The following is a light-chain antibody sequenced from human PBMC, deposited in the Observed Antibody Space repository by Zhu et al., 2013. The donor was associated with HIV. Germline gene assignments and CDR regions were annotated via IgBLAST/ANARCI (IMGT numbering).Light chain of an antibody. Sequence: QSVLTQPPSASGTPGQRVTISCSGSSSNIGSNYVYWYQHLPGTAPKLLIYRNNERPSGVPDRFSASKSGTSASLAISGLRFEDEADYYCAAWDDSLSGPRVFGGGTKLTVL. V-gene: IGLV1-47*01. CDR3: AAWDDSLSGPRV. J-gene: IGLJ2*01. CDR2: RNN. CDR1: SSNIGSNY.